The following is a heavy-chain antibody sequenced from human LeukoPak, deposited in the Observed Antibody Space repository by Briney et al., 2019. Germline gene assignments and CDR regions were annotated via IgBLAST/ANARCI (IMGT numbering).Heavy chain of an antibody. CDR2: ISGSGGST. J-gene: IGHJ4*02. CDR1: GFTFSSCA. V-gene: IGHV3-23*01. CDR3: AKDFDDDYVDY. Sequence: PGGSLRLSCAASGFTFSSCAMSWVRQAPGKGLEWVSVISGSGGSTYYADSVKGRFTISRDNSKKTLYLQMNSLRAEDTAVYYCAKDFDDDYVDYWGQGTLVTVSS. D-gene: IGHD3-9*01.